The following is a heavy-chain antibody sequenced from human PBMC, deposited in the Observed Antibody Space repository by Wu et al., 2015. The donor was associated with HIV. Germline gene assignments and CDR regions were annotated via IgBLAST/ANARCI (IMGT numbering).Heavy chain of an antibody. D-gene: IGHD2-2*01. CDR3: ARTCSNTSCPARHYYGMDV. J-gene: IGHJ6*02. V-gene: IGHV1-2*02. Sequence: QVQLVQSGAEVKKPGASVKVSCKASGYTFTGYYMHWVRQAPGQGLEWMGWINPNSGGTNYAQKFQGRVTMTRDTSISTAYMELSRLRSDDTAVYYCARTCSNTSCPARHYYGMDVWGQGTTVTVSS. CDR1: GYTFTGYY. CDR2: INPNSGGT.